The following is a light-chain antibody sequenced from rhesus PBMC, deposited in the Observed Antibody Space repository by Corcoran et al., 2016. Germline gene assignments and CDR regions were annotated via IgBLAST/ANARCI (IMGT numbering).Light chain of an antibody. CDR3: YQHSSGYS. J-gene: IGKJ2*01. V-gene: IGKV3-10*01. CDR1: QSVSSY. CDR2: GAS. Sequence: QVILTQSPATLSLSPGERATLSCRASQSVSSYLAWYQQKPGQAPRLLIYGASSRATGIPDRFSGSGPGTDVTLPISSLEPEDVGVYHCYQHSSGYSFGQGTKVEIK.